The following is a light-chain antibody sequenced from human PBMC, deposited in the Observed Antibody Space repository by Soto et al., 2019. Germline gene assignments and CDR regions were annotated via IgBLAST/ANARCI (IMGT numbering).Light chain of an antibody. CDR1: HTVRNN. V-gene: IGKV3-15*01. CDR2: GAS. CDR3: QQYNNWPPQWT. J-gene: IGKJ1*01. Sequence: EIVLTQSPGTLSLSPLERATLCWSSIHTVRNNYLAWYQQKPGQAPRLLIYGASTRATGIPARFSGSGSGTEFTLTISSLQSEDFAVYYCQQYNNWPPQWTFGQGTKVDIK.